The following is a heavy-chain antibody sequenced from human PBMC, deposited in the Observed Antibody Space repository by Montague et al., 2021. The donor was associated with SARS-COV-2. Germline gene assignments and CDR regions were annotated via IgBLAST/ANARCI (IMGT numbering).Heavy chain of an antibody. CDR2: IYYSGST. CDR3: ARAFVVVIAIDAFDI. Sequence: TLSLTCTVSGGSISSGGYYWSWIRQHPGKGLEWIGYIYYSGSTYYNPSLKSRVTISVDTSKNQFSLKLSSVTVADTAVYYCARAFVVVIAIDAFDIWGQGTMVTVSS. J-gene: IGHJ3*02. CDR1: GGSISSGGYY. V-gene: IGHV4-31*03. D-gene: IGHD2-21*01.